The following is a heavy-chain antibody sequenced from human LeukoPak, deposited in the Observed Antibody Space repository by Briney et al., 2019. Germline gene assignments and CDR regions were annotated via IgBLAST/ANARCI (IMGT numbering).Heavy chain of an antibody. V-gene: IGHV3-30*18. CDR1: GFTFSSYG. CDR2: ISYDGSNK. D-gene: IGHD3-10*01. CDR3: AKDAGAYYYGSGSLW. Sequence: GGSLRLSCAASGFTFSSYGMHWFRRAPAKGLKGVAFISYDGSNKYYADSVKGRFTISRDNSKNTLYLQMNSLRAEDTAVYYCAKDAGAYYYGSGSLWWGQGTLVTVSS. J-gene: IGHJ4*02.